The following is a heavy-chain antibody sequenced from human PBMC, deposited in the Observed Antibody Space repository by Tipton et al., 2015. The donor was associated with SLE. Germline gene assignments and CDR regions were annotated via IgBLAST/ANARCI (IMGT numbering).Heavy chain of an antibody. CDR2: INHSGST. J-gene: IGHJ4*02. D-gene: IGHD6-13*01. CDR3: ASIAAAGTGGVDY. CDR1: GGSFSGYY. Sequence: TLSLTCAVYGGSFSGYYWSWIRQPPGKGLEWIGEINHSGSTNYNPSLKSRVTISVDTPKNQFSLKLSSVTAADTAVYYCASIAAAGTGGVDYWGQGTLVTVSS. V-gene: IGHV4-34*01.